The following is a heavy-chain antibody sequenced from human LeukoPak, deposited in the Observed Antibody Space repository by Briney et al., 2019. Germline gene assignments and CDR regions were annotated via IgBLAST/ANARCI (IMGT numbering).Heavy chain of an antibody. Sequence: PGGSLRLSCAASGFTFSSYAMDWVRQAPGKGLEWVAVISDDGSNKYYADSVKGRFTISRDNSKNTLYLQMNSLRAEDTAVYYCARDLTPFRDRYYMDVWGKGTTVTVSS. V-gene: IGHV3-30-3*01. CDR2: ISDDGSNK. CDR3: ARDLTPFRDRYYMDV. J-gene: IGHJ6*03. CDR1: GFTFSSYA. D-gene: IGHD1-14*01.